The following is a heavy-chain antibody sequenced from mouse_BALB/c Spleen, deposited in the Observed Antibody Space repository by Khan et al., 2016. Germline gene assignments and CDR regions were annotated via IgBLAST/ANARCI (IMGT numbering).Heavy chain of an antibody. CDR3: TESHGYNANDY. V-gene: IGHV3-1*02. J-gene: IGHJ4*01. CDR2: IHYSGGT. Sequence: EVQLQESGPDLVKPSQSLSLTCTVTGYSITSGYSWHWIRQFPGNKLEWMGYIHYSGGTKYIPSLKSRISITRDTSKNQFFLQLNSVTPEDTASYYCTESHGYNANDYWGQATSVTVSS. CDR1: GYSITSGYS.